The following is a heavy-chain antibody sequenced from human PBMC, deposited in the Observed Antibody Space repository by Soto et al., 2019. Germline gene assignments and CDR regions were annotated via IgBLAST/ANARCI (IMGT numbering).Heavy chain of an antibody. V-gene: IGHV3-30-3*01. Sequence: QVQLVESGGGVVQPGRSLRLSCAASGFIFSSYTMHWVRQAPGKGLEWVGVITYDGSNQYYADSVKGRFTISRDNSRNMLFLQMNSLRPDDTAVYYWARAPSGSYPELDYWGQGPLVTVSS. J-gene: IGHJ4*02. CDR2: ITYDGSNQ. CDR3: ARAPSGSYPELDY. D-gene: IGHD1-26*01. CDR1: GFIFSSYT.